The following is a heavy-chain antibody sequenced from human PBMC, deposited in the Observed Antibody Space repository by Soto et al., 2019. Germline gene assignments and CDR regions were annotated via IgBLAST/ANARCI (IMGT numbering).Heavy chain of an antibody. CDR1: GFTFSSYG. Sequence: QVQLVESGGGVVQPGRSLRLSCAASGFTFSSYGMHWVRQAPGKGLEWVAVISYDGSNKYYADSVKGRFTISRDNSKNTLYLPMNSLRAEDTAVYYCAKEVELRVSAFDIWGQGTMVTVSS. J-gene: IGHJ3*02. CDR3: AKEVELRVSAFDI. D-gene: IGHD1-7*01. CDR2: ISYDGSNK. V-gene: IGHV3-30*18.